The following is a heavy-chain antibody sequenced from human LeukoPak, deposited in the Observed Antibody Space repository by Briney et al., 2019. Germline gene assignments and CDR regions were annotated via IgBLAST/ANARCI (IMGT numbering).Heavy chain of an antibody. V-gene: IGHV4-39*01. CDR3: ARLRRSRNTFDI. Sequence: PSETLSLTCTVSRGSISSTNYYWGWIRQPPGKGLEWIGSIYYSGNTYYTPSLKSRVTISVDTSKNQFSLKLNSVTAADTAVFYCARLRRSRNTFDIWGQGTMVTVSS. CDR2: IYYSGNT. CDR1: RGSISSTNYY. J-gene: IGHJ3*02. D-gene: IGHD2/OR15-2a*01.